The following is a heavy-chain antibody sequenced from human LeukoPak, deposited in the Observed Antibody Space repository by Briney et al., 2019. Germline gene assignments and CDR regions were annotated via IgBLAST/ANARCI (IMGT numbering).Heavy chain of an antibody. CDR3: TRVVVGTTKFFDY. D-gene: IGHD1-14*01. CDR2: IRRKAYGLTT. J-gene: IGHJ4*02. V-gene: IGHV3-49*04. CDR1: GFTVGDYA. Sequence: GASLRLSCTASGFTVGDYAMSSVRHAPGKWLGWGGFIRRKAYGLTTEYAASVKCRFTISRDDSKSIAYLQMNSRKTEDTAVYYCTRVVVGTTKFFDYWGQGTLVTVSS.